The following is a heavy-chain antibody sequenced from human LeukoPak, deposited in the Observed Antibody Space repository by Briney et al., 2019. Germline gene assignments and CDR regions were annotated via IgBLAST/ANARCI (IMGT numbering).Heavy chain of an antibody. D-gene: IGHD1-1*01. CDR2: ISSSGSTI. J-gene: IGHJ4*02. Sequence: GGSLRLSCAASGFTFSDYYMSWIRQAPGEGMEWVSYISSSGSTIYYADSVKGRFTISRDNAKNSLYLQMNSLRAEDTAVYYCARVDWNHPFDYWGQGTLVTVSS. CDR3: ARVDWNHPFDY. CDR1: GFTFSDYY. V-gene: IGHV3-11*01.